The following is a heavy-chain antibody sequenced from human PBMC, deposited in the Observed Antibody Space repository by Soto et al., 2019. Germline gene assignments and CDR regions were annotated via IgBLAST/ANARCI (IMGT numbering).Heavy chain of an antibody. V-gene: IGHV3-30*18. CDR3: AKAATAMGEYSYYYYGMDV. CDR1: GFTFSSYG. Sequence: PGGSLRLSCAASGFTFSSYGMHWVRQAPGKGLEWVAVISYDGSNKYYADSVKGRFTISRDNSKNTLYLQMNSLRAEDTAVYYCAKAATAMGEYSYYYYGMDVWGQGTTVTVSS. D-gene: IGHD5-18*01. J-gene: IGHJ6*02. CDR2: ISYDGSNK.